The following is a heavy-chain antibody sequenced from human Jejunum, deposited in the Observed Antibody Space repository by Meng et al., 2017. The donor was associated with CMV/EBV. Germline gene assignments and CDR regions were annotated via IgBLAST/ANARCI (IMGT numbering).Heavy chain of an antibody. CDR2: IIPIFGTT. J-gene: IGHJ6*02. CDR1: PFRSYA. CDR3: ARSGLRVPLNYYFPMDV. V-gene: IGHV1-69*05. D-gene: IGHD5-12*01. Sequence: PFRSYAIRWVRQAPGQGLEWMEGIIPIFGTTDYAQNFQGRVTITTDESTSITYMELSSLRSEDTAVYYCARSGLRVPLNYYFPMDVWGQGTTVTVSS.